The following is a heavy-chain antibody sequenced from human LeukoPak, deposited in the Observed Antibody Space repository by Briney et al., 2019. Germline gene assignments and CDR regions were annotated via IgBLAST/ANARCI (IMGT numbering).Heavy chain of an antibody. D-gene: IGHD3-10*01. CDR3: AKDWGSGSYATDY. V-gene: IGHV3-30*18. J-gene: IGHJ4*02. CDR1: GFTFSSYG. Sequence: RGSLRLSCAASGFTFSSYGMHWVRQAPGKGLEWVAVISYDGSNKNYADSVKGRFTISRDNSKNTLYLQMNSLRAEDTAVYYCAKDWGSGSYATDYWGQGTLVTVSS. CDR2: ISYDGSNK.